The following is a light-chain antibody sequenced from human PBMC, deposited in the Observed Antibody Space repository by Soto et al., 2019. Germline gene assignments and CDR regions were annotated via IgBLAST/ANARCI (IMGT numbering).Light chain of an antibody. Sequence: DIQMSQAPTSLSASGRDRVTITCRARQTISRYLNWYQQKPGKAPKLLIFAASSLQGGVPSRFSGSGSGTDFTLTISSLQVTDFATYYCQQSYSTPYTFGQGTKLEIK. CDR3: QQSYSTPYT. V-gene: IGKV1-39*01. CDR2: AAS. CDR1: QTISRY. J-gene: IGKJ2*01.